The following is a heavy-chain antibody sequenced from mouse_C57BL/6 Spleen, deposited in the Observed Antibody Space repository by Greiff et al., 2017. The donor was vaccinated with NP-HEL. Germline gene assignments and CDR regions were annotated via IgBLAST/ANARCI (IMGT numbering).Heavy chain of an antibody. Sequence: EVRLVESGGGLVKPGGSLKLSCAASGFTFSDYGMHWVRQAPEKGLEWVAYISSGSSTIYYADTVKGRFTISRDNAKNTLFLQMTSLRSEDTAMYYCAREGNLYAMDYWGQGTSVTVSS. D-gene: IGHD2-1*01. V-gene: IGHV5-17*01. CDR1: GFTFSDYG. J-gene: IGHJ4*01. CDR2: ISSGSSTI. CDR3: AREGNLYAMDY.